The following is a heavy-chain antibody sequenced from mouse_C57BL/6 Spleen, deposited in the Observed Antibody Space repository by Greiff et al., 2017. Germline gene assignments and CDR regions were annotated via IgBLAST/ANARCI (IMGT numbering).Heavy chain of an antibody. V-gene: IGHV1-50*01. CDR1: GYTFTRYW. CDR3: ARRDYGDYDYAMDY. D-gene: IGHD2-13*01. CDR2: IDPSDSYT. Sequence: QVQLQQPGAELVKPGASVKLSCKASGYTFTRYWMQWVKQRPGQGLEWIGEIDPSDSYTNYNQKFKGKATLTVDTSSSTAYMQISSLTSADSAVYYCARRDYGDYDYAMDYWGQGTSVTVSS. J-gene: IGHJ4*01.